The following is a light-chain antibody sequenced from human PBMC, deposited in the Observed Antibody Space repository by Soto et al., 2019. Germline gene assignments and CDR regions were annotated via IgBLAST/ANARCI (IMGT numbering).Light chain of an antibody. Sequence: IVLTQSPAPLSLSPGERATLSCRASQSVSSYLAWYQQKPGQAPRLLLYDASNRATGIPARFSGSWSGTDFTLTISSLEPEDFAVYYCEERSNWPVTFGQGTRVEI. V-gene: IGKV3-11*01. CDR3: EERSNWPVT. CDR2: DAS. J-gene: IGKJ5*01. CDR1: QSVSSY.